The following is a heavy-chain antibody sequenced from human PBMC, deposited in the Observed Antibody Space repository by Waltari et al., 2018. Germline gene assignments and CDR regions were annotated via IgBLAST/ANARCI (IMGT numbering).Heavy chain of an antibody. Sequence: EVQLVESGGGLVQPGGSLRLSCATSGFTFTNYWMSWVRPAPGKGLEWLANINHDGSGKFFLGSVKGRFTISRDNAKKSVYLQMNSLTGEDTAVYYCATSRDAAGNDWGQGTLVTVSS. J-gene: IGHJ4*02. D-gene: IGHD6-13*01. V-gene: IGHV3-7*01. CDR1: GFTFTNYW. CDR3: ATSRDAAGND. CDR2: INHDGSGK.